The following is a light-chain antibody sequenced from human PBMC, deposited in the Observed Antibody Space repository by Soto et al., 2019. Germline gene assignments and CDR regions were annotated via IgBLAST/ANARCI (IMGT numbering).Light chain of an antibody. CDR2: AAS. Sequence: EILXXQSPGXLSLSXGDRATXSWRGSETVTGKYLAWYQQKAGQATRLLIFAASNRATGIPDRFSGSGSGTDFTLTISRLETQDFAVYYCQQRNSWPHTFTFGQGTRLEI. J-gene: IGKJ5*01. CDR3: QQRNSWPHTFT. V-gene: IGKV3D-20*02. CDR1: ETVTGKY.